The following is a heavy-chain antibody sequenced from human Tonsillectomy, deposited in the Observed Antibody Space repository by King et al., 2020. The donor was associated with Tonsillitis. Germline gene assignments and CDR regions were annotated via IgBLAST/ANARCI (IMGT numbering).Heavy chain of an antibody. J-gene: IGHJ4*02. CDR3: ARWASLGY. D-gene: IGHD3-16*02. CDR2: INEDGSEE. Sequence: VQLVESGGGSVQPGESLRLSCAASGFTFTNSWMSWVRQAPGKGLEWEANINEDGSEEYYADSVKGHFTVSRDNAKNSLYLQMNSLTVKDTAIYYCARWASLGYWGQGTLVTVSS. V-gene: IGHV3-7*01. CDR1: GFTFTNSW.